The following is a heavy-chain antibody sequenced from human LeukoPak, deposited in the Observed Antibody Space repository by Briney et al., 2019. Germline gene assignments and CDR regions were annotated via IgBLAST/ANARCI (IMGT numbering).Heavy chain of an antibody. Sequence: GGSLRLSCTGSGFEFQNHWMTWVRQAPGKGLEWVASIKPDGSDKAHADSVKGRFTVSRDNVKNSVYLQMSSLRGGDTAVYYCTRGHYGMDVWGQGTTVTVS. CDR1: GFEFQNHW. CDR2: IKPDGSDK. V-gene: IGHV3-7*01. J-gene: IGHJ6*02. CDR3: TRGHYGMDV.